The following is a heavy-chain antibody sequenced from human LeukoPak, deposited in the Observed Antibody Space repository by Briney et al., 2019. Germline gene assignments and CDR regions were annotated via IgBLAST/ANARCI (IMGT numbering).Heavy chain of an antibody. Sequence: GASVRLSCKASGYTFTSYAMHWVRQAPGQTLEWLGWINPGNGYTRYSQEFQGRVSITRDSSASTVFMEVNGLKSEDMAVYYCAIRDGHTDHWGQGTLVTVSS. CDR1: GYTFTSYA. CDR3: AIRDGHTDH. CDR2: INPGNGYT. J-gene: IGHJ4*02. V-gene: IGHV1-3*03. D-gene: IGHD5-24*01.